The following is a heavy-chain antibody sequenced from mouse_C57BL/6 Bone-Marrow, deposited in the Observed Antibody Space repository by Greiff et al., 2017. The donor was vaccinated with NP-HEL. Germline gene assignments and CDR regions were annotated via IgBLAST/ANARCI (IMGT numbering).Heavy chain of an antibody. CDR3: ARGDYYGSSPFYAMDY. CDR1: GYTFTSYW. CDR2: INPSNGGT. Sequence: QVQLQQPGTELVKPGASVKLSCKASGYTFTSYWMHWVKQRPGQGLEWIGNINPSNGGTNYNEKFKSKATLTVDKSSSTAYMQLSSLTSEDSAVYYCARGDYYGSSPFYAMDYWGQGTSVTVSS. V-gene: IGHV1-53*01. D-gene: IGHD1-1*01. J-gene: IGHJ4*01.